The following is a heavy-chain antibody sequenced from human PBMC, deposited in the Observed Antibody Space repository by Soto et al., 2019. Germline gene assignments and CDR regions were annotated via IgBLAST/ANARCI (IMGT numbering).Heavy chain of an antibody. V-gene: IGHV2-5*02. Sequence: QITLKESGPTLVKPTQTLTLTCTFSGFSLSTSGVGVGWIRQPPGKALEWLALIYWDDDKRYSPSLKSRLTITKDTSKNPVVLTMTTMDPVDTATYYCAHSLIPNWGSRGAFDYWGQGPLVTVSS. CDR3: AHSLIPNWGSRGAFDY. CDR1: GFSLSTSGVG. D-gene: IGHD7-27*01. CDR2: IYWDDDK. J-gene: IGHJ4*02.